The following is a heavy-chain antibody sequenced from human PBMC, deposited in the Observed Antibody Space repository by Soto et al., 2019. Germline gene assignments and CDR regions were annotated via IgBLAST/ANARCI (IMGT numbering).Heavy chain of an antibody. CDR2: INPDNGNT. V-gene: IGHV1-18*01. CDR1: GYTFTRSG. J-gene: IGHJ6*03. Sequence: ASVKVSCKASGYTFTRSGISWVRQAPGQGLEWLGWINPDNGNTNYAQHLQGRVSLTTDTSTSTAYMDLRSLRSDDTAVYYCARDQGIRYFGVYSMYYYDMDDWG. D-gene: IGHD3-3*02. CDR3: ARDQGIRYFGVYSMYYYDMDD.